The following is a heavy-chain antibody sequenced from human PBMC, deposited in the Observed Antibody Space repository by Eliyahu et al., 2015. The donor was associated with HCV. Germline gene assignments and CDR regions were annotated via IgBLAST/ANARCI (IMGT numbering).Heavy chain of an antibody. CDR2: GRNKANSYTT. V-gene: IGHV3-72*01. D-gene: IGHD1-14*01. Sequence: EVQLVESGGDLVQPGGSLRLSCAASGFTFGXXYXXWVRXAPGKGLEWVGRGRNKANSYTTEYAASVKGRFTISRDDSKNSLYLQMNSLRTEDTAVYYCTRGGSRESGLNYYNPMDVWGPGTTVTVSS. CDR1: GFTFGXXY. J-gene: IGHJ6*02. CDR3: TRGGSRESGLNYYNPMDV.